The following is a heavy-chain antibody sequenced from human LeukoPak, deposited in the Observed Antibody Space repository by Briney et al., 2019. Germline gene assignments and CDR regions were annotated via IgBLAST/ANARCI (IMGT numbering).Heavy chain of an antibody. CDR1: GFTVSSNY. CDR3: AKDLPSPLKYSSGWYSVY. Sequence: QPGGSLRLSCAASGFTVSSNYMSWVRQAPGKGLEWVSAISGSGGSTYYADSVKGRFTISRDNSKNTLYLQMNSLRAEDTAVYYCAKDLPSPLKYSSGWYSVYWGQGTLVTVSS. J-gene: IGHJ4*02. V-gene: IGHV3-23*01. CDR2: ISGSGGST. D-gene: IGHD6-19*01.